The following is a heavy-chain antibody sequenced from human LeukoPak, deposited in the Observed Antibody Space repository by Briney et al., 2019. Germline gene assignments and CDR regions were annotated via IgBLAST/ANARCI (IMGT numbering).Heavy chain of an antibody. J-gene: IGHJ5*02. CDR3: AKRYGSRSGAYSSSSDPPSRGFDP. Sequence: GGSLRLSCAASGFTFSSYAMSWVRQAPGKGLEWVSAISGSGGSTYYADSVKGRFTISRDNSKNTLYLQMNSLRAEDTAVYYCAKRYGSRSGAYSSSSDPPSRGFDPWGQGTLVTVSS. D-gene: IGHD6-6*01. V-gene: IGHV3-23*01. CDR2: ISGSGGST. CDR1: GFTFSSYA.